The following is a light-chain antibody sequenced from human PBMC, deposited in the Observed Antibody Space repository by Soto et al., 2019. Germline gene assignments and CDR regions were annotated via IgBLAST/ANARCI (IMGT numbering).Light chain of an antibody. J-gene: IGKJ5*01. V-gene: IGKV3-20*01. CDR3: QQDGSSHSIT. CDR1: QSVSSN. Sequence: TRLAATLTVSPGERATISCRASQSVSSNLAWYQQKPGQAPRLLIYGASSRATGIPDRFSGSGSGADFTLTISRLEPEDFAVYYCQQDGSSHSITFGQGTRLEIK. CDR2: GAS.